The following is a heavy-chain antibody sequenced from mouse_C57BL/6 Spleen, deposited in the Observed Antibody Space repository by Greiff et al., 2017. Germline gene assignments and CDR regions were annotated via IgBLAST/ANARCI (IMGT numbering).Heavy chain of an antibody. V-gene: IGHV1-69*01. CDR1: GYTFTSYW. J-gene: IGHJ1*03. Sequence: QVQLKQPGAELVMPGASVKLSCKASGYTFTSYWMHWVKQRPGQGLEWIGEIDPSDSYTNYNQKFKGKSTLTVDKSSSTAYMQLSSLTSEDSAVYYCARNGYYGYWYFDVWGTGTTVTVSS. CDR3: ARNGYYGYWYFDV. D-gene: IGHD2-3*01. CDR2: IDPSDSYT.